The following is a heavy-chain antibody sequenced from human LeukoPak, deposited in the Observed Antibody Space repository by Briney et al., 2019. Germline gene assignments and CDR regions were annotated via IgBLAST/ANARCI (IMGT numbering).Heavy chain of an antibody. CDR2: ISGSGGST. J-gene: IGHJ4*02. CDR3: AKFRYYYGSGSYFDY. Sequence: GRSLRLSCAASGFTLSSYAMSWVRQAPGKGLEWVSTISGSGGSTYYADSVKGRFTISRDNSKNTLYLQMNSLRAEDTAVYYCAKFRYYYGSGSYFDYWGQGTLVTVSS. V-gene: IGHV3-23*01. CDR1: GFTLSSYA. D-gene: IGHD3-10*01.